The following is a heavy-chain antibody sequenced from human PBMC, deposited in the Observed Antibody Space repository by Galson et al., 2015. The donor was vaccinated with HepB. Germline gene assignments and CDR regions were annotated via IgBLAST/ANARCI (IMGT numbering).Heavy chain of an antibody. J-gene: IGHJ4*02. CDR3: ARGLYYDSSGYYPSFDY. CDR1: GFTFSSYA. Sequence: SLRLSCAASGFTFSSYAMHWVRQAPGKGLEWVAVISYDGSNKYYADSVKGRFTISRDNSKNTLYLQMNSLRAEDTAVYYCARGLYYDSSGYYPSFDYWGQGTLVTVSS. D-gene: IGHD3-22*01. CDR2: ISYDGSNK. V-gene: IGHV3-30-3*01.